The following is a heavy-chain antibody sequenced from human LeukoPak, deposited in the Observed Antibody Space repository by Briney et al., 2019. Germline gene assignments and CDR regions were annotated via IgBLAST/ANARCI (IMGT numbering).Heavy chain of an antibody. CDR2: ISGSGGST. J-gene: IGHJ4*02. D-gene: IGHD5-18*01. CDR3: AKDGYSYGIFDY. CDR1: GFTVSSNY. Sequence: PGGSLRLSCAASGFTVSSNYMSWVRQAPGKGLEWVSAISGSGGSTYYADSVKGRFTISRDNSKNTLYLQMNSLRAEDTAVYYCAKDGYSYGIFDYWGQGTLVTISS. V-gene: IGHV3-23*01.